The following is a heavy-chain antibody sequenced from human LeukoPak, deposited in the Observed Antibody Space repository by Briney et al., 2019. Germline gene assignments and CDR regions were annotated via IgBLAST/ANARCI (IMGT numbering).Heavy chain of an antibody. J-gene: IGHJ5*02. D-gene: IGHD2-2*01. CDR2: IYPGDSDT. CDR1: GYSFTSYW. V-gene: IGHV5-51*01. Sequence: GESLKISCKGSGYSFTSYWIGWVRQMPGKGLEWMGIIYPGDSDTRYSPSFQGQVTVSADKSISTAYLQWSSLKASDTAMYYCARRLDCSSTSCYGGNWFDPWGQGTLVTVSS. CDR3: ARRLDCSSTSCYGGNWFDP.